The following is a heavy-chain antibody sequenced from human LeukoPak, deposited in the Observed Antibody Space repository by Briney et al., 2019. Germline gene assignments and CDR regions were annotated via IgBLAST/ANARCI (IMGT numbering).Heavy chain of an antibody. D-gene: IGHD3-10*01. CDR1: GITFSSYA. CDR2: ISGSGGST. V-gene: IGHV3-23*01. CDR3: AKDLPRRYDSGSLYTLGMDV. Sequence: GGSLRLSCAASGITFSSYAMSWVRQAPGKGLEWVSVISGSGGSTHYADSVKGRFTISRDNSKNTLYLQMNSLRAEDTAVYYCAKDLPRRYDSGSLYTLGMDVWGQGTTVTVSS. J-gene: IGHJ6*02.